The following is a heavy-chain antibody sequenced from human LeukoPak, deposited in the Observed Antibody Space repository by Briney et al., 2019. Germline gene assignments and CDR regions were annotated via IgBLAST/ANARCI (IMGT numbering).Heavy chain of an antibody. V-gene: IGHV4-59*01. CDR3: ALHFMWYGSESPPRN. CDR2: IYYSGNA. D-gene: IGHD3-10*01. Sequence: SETLSLTCSVSGGSLRSYYWSWIWQPPGKGLEWIGYIYYSGNAKYNPSFKSRVTMSVDTSKNQFSLRLSSVTAADTATYYRALHFMWYGSESPPRNWGQGALVTASS. CDR1: GGSLRSYY. J-gene: IGHJ4*02.